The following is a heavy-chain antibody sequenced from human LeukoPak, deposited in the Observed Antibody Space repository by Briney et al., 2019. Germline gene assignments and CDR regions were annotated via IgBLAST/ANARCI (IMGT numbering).Heavy chain of an antibody. CDR1: GFTFRSNY. CDR2: IHSGGNT. J-gene: IGHJ3*02. V-gene: IGHV3-53*01. D-gene: IGHD1-26*01. CDR3: ARYYSGSGSAFDI. Sequence: PGGSLRLSCAASGFTFRSNYMTWVRQAPGKGLEWVPLIHSGGNTYYADSVKGRFTISRDNSKNTVYLQMNSLRAEDTAKYYCARYYSGSGSAFDIWGQGTMVTVS.